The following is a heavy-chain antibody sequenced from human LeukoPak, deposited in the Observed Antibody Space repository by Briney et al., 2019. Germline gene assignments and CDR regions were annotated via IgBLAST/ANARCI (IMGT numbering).Heavy chain of an antibody. D-gene: IGHD6-6*01. J-gene: IGHJ4*02. V-gene: IGHV3-30*04. Sequence: GRPLRLSCAASGFTFSSYAMHWVRQAPGKGLEWVAVISYDGSNKYYADSVKGRFTISRDNSKNTLYLQMNSLRAEDTAVYYCARVGYSSSSVRGDYFDYWGQGTLVTVSS. CDR1: GFTFSSYA. CDR2: ISYDGSNK. CDR3: ARVGYSSSSVRGDYFDY.